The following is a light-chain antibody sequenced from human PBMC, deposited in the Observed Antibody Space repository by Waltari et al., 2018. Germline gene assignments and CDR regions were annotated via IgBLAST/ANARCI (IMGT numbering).Light chain of an antibody. CDR3: QQYYSPPWT. CDR2: WAS. V-gene: IGKV4-1*01. CDR1: QSVLYTSNNKNY. J-gene: IGKJ1*01. Sequence: DIVMTQSPDSLAVSLGERATINCQSRQSVLYTSNNKNYLAWYQQKPGQPPKLLFYWASTRESGVPDRFSGSGSGTDFTLTISGLQAEDVAVYYCQQYYSPPWTFGQGTQVEIK.